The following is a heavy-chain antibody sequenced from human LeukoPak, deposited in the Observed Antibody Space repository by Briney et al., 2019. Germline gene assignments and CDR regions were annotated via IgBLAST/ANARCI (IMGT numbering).Heavy chain of an antibody. CDR2: ISGSGGST. J-gene: IGHJ4*02. Sequence: GSLRLSCAASGFTFSSYAMSWVRQAPGKGLEGVSAISGSGGSTYYADSVKGRFTISRDNSKDTLYLQMKSLRAEGTAVYYCAKVLQLVGGAFGFDYWGQGTLVTVSS. CDR3: AKVLQLVGGAFGFDY. V-gene: IGHV3-23*01. CDR1: GFTFSSYA. D-gene: IGHD6-13*01.